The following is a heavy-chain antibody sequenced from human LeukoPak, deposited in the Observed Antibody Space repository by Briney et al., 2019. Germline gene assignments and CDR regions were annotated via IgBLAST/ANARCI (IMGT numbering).Heavy chain of an antibody. J-gene: IGHJ6*02. Sequence: PGGSLRLSCAASGFTFSMYAMHGVRQAPGKGLEYVSAISSDGGSTYYANSVKGRFTISRGNSKNTLHLQMGSLRAEDMAVYYCVNYGMDVWGQGTTVTVSS. CDR3: VNYGMDV. CDR1: GFTFSMYA. CDR2: ISSDGGST. V-gene: IGHV3-64*01.